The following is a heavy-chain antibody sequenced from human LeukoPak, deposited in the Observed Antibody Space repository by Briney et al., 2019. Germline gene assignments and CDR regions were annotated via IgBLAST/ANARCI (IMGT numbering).Heavy chain of an antibody. V-gene: IGHV4-61*02. CDR3: ASSDYYDSSRGDY. CDR2: IYTSGST. CDR1: GGSISSSSYY. D-gene: IGHD3-22*01. J-gene: IGHJ4*02. Sequence: PSETLSLTCTVSGGSISSSSYYWGWIRQPAGKGLEWIGRIYTSGSTNYNPSLKSRVTISVDTSKNQFSLKLSSVTAADTAVYYCASSDYYDSSRGDYWGQGTLVTVSS.